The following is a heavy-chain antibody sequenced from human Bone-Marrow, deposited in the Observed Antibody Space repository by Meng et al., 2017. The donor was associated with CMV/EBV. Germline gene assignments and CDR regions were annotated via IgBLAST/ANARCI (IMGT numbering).Heavy chain of an antibody. J-gene: IGHJ4*02. CDR1: GFIFRRFA. D-gene: IGHD6-19*01. CDR2: ISGSGDNT. V-gene: IGHV3-23*01. Sequence: ASGFIFRRFAMRWVRQAPGKGLEWVSTISGSGDNTYYADSVKGRFTISRDSSKNTLYLQMNSLRAEDTAIYYCAKGGSIAVSGPLDYWGQGTLVTVSS. CDR3: AKGGSIAVSGPLDY.